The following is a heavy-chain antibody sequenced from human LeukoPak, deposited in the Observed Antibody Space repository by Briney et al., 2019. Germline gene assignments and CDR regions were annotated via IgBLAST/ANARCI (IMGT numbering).Heavy chain of an antibody. CDR3: ARHRIPVTGNWFDP. CDR1: GDSISNADYY. D-gene: IGHD6-19*01. Sequence: SETLSLTCTVSGDSISNADYYSWGWIRQPPGRGLEWVASIYHTGITYYHPSLKSRVTISVDTSKNQFYLKLTSVTAADTAVFYCARHRIPVTGNWFDPWGQGTLVTVSS. CDR2: IYHTGIT. V-gene: IGHV4-39*01. J-gene: IGHJ5*02.